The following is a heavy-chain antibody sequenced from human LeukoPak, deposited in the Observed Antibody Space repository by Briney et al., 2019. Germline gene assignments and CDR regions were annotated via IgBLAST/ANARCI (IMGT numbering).Heavy chain of an antibody. CDR3: ARGGSWSYYYDSSGWYFDY. D-gene: IGHD3-22*01. Sequence: SETLSLTCTVSGGSISSYYWSWIRQPPGKGLEWIGYIYYRGSTNYNPSLKSRVTISVDTSKNQFSLKLSSVTAADTAVYYCARGGSWSYYYDSSGWYFDYWGQGTLVTVSS. CDR2: IYYRGST. V-gene: IGHV4-59*01. J-gene: IGHJ4*02. CDR1: GGSISSYY.